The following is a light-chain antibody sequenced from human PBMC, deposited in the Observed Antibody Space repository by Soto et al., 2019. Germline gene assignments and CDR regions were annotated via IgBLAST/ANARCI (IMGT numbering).Light chain of an antibody. CDR1: QSISSW. CDR2: DAY. CDR3: QQYNSYWGT. Sequence: DIQMTQSPSTLSASVGDRVTITCRASQSISSWLAWYQQKPGKAPKLLIYDAYSLESGVPSRFSGSGSGTEFTLTISSMQPDDFATYYCQQYNSYWGTFGQGTKLEIK. J-gene: IGKJ2*02. V-gene: IGKV1-5*01.